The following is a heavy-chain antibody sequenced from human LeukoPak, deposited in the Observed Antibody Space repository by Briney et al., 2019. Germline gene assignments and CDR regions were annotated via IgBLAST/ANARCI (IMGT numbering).Heavy chain of an antibody. Sequence: GGSLRLSCVASGFTFSDYYMSWIRQAPGKGLEWISYISSSSSSTNYADSVEGRFTISRDNTENSLYLQMNSLRAEDTAVYYCARSRGAGPGAYFDYWGQGTLVAVTS. CDR3: ARSRGAGPGAYFDY. J-gene: IGHJ4*02. CDR2: ISSSSSST. V-gene: IGHV3-11*03. CDR1: GFTFSDYY. D-gene: IGHD6-19*01.